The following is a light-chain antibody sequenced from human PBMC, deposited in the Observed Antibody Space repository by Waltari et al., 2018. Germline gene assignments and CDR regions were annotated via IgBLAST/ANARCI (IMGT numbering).Light chain of an antibody. V-gene: IGKV3-20*01. J-gene: IGKJ1*01. CDR1: PSVSRA. Sequence: DIVLTQSPGTLSSSPGALVPLSFRASPSVSRALAWYQQKPGQAPRLLIYGASSRATGIPYRFSGSVSGTDFSLTISRLEPEDFAVYYCQHYVRLPVTFGQGTKVEIK. CDR3: QHYVRLPVT. CDR2: GAS.